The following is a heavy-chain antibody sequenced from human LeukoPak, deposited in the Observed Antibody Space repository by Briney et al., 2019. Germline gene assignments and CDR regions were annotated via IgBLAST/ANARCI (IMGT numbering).Heavy chain of an antibody. Sequence: KTWGSLRLSCAASGFTFSDYYMSWIRQAPGKGLEWVSYISSSGSTIYYADSVKGRFTISRDNAKNSLYLQMNSLRAEDTAVYYCATLSCGGDCHPVHWGQGTLVTVSS. D-gene: IGHD2-21*01. J-gene: IGHJ4*02. V-gene: IGHV3-11*04. CDR1: GFTFSDYY. CDR3: ATLSCGGDCHPVH. CDR2: ISSSGSTI.